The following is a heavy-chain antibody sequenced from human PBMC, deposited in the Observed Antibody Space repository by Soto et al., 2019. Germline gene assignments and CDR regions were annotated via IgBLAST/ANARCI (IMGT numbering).Heavy chain of an antibody. Sequence: QVQLQESGPGLVKPSGTLSLTCAVSGGSISSSNWWSWVRQPPGKGLEWIGEIYHSGNTNYNPSLKSRVTMAVAKSRNQFSLTLSSVTAADTAVYYCATRWGEGRVDYWGQGTLVTVSS. CDR3: ATRWGEGRVDY. J-gene: IGHJ4*02. CDR2: IYHSGNT. CDR1: GGSISSSNW. D-gene: IGHD3-16*01. V-gene: IGHV4-4*02.